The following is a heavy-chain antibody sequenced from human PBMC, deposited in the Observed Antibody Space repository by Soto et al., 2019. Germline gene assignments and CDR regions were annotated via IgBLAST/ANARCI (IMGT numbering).Heavy chain of an antibody. CDR2: INPNSGGT. CDR1: GYTFTGYY. J-gene: IGHJ6*02. Sequence: ASVKVSCKASGYTFTGYYMHCVRQAPGQGLEWMGWINPNSGGTNYAQKFQGRVTMTRDTSISTAYMELSRLRSDDTAVYYCARFNRDGYNYYGMDVWGQGTTVTVSS. CDR3: ARFNRDGYNYYGMDV. V-gene: IGHV1-2*02.